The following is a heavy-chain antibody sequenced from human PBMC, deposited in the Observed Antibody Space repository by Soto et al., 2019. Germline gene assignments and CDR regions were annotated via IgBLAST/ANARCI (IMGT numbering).Heavy chain of an antibody. CDR3: ARGGDGFDL. CDR2: IYHSGST. Sequence: WTWIRQHPGKGLEWIGYIYHSGSTYYSPSLKSRVTISVDTSENQFSLKLTSMTAADTAVYYCARGGDGFDLWGQGKMVTVS. V-gene: IGHV4-31*02. J-gene: IGHJ3*01.